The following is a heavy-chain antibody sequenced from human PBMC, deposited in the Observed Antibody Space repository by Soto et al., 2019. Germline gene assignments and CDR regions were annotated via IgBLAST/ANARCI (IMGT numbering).Heavy chain of an antibody. Sequence: QVQLVQSGAEVKKPGASVKVSCKASGYTFTSYDINWVRQATGQGLEWMGWMNPNRGNTGYAQKFQGRVTMTRNTSISTAYMELSSLTSDDTAVYYCASWKIGYYDGLWFDPWGQGTLVTVSS. CDR3: ASWKIGYYDGLWFDP. CDR2: MNPNRGNT. J-gene: IGHJ5*02. V-gene: IGHV1-8*01. D-gene: IGHD3-3*01. CDR1: GYTFTSYD.